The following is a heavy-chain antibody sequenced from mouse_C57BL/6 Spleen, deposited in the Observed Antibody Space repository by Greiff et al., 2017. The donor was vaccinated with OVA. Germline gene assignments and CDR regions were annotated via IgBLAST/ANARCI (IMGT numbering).Heavy chain of an antibody. Sequence: ESGPGLVKPSQSLSLTCSVTGYSITSGYYWNWIRQFPGNKLEWMGYISYDGSNNYNPSLKNRISITRDTSKNQFFLKLNSVTTEDTATYYCAREEAAQATLDYWGQGTSVTVSS. CDR2: ISYDGSN. D-gene: IGHD3-2*02. CDR3: AREEAAQATLDY. V-gene: IGHV3-6*01. CDR1: GYSITSGYY. J-gene: IGHJ4*01.